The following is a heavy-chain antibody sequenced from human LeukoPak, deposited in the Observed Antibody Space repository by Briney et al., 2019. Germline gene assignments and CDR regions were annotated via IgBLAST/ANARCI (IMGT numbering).Heavy chain of an antibody. J-gene: IGHJ6*03. CDR2: IYYSGST. Sequence: PSETLSLTCTVSGGSISSSSYYWGWIRQPPGKGLGWIGSIYYSGSTYYNPSLKSRVTISVDTSKNQFSLKLTSVTAADTAVYYCARGWWPLYYMDVWGEGTTVTVS. CDR3: ARGWWPLYYMDV. CDR1: GGSISSSSYY. D-gene: IGHD2-15*01. V-gene: IGHV4-39*01.